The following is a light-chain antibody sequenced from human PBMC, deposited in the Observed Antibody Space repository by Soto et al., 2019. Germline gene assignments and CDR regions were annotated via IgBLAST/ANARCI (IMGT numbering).Light chain of an antibody. CDR1: QSISSY. CDR2: AAS. J-gene: IGKJ4*01. Sequence: DIQMTQSPSSLSASVGDRVTITCRASQSISSYFNWYQQKPGKAPKLLIYAASNLQSGVPSRFSGSGSGTEFTLTISSLQPEDFATYYCPQSFSTPPTFGGGTKVEIK. CDR3: PQSFSTPPT. V-gene: IGKV1-39*01.